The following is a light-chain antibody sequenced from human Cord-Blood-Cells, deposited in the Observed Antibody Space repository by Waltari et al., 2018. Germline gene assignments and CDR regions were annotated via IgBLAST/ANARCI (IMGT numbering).Light chain of an antibody. J-gene: IGLJ1*01. CDR3: AAWDDSLSGYV. V-gene: IGLV1-47*01. CDR2: RNN. Sequence: QSVLTQPPSASRTPGPRVPTSCSGSSSTIASNYVYWYQQPPGTAPKLLIYRNNQRPSGVPDRFSGSKSGTSASLAISGLRSEDEADYYCAAWDDSLSGYVFGTGTKVTVL. CDR1: SSTIASNY.